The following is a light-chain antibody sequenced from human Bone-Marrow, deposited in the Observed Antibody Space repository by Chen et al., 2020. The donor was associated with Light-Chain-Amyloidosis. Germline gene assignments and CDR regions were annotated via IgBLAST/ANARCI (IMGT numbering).Light chain of an antibody. J-gene: IGLJ3*02. V-gene: IGLV2-14*03. CDR3: SSYTVSSTWV. CDR2: DVT. CDR1: RSDVGGYNF. Sequence: QSALTQPSSVSGAPGQSSTISCTGSRSDVGGYNFVYWYQQLPRKAPKILIYDVTNRPSGVSYSCSGSKSGNTASLTVSGLQAEDEADYYCSSYTVSSTWVFGGGTKLTVL.